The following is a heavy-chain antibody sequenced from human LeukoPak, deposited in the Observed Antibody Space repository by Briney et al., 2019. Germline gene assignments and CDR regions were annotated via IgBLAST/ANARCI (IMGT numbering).Heavy chain of an antibody. V-gene: IGHV4-61*02. Sequence: TLSLTCTVSGGSISSGSYYWSWIRQPAGKGLEWIGRIYTSGSTNYNPSLKSRVTISVDTSKNQFSLKLSSVTAADTAVYYCARSARCSSTSCYYYFDYWGQGTLVTVSS. CDR2: IYTSGST. CDR1: GGSISSGSYY. D-gene: IGHD2-2*01. J-gene: IGHJ4*02. CDR3: ARSARCSSTSCYYYFDY.